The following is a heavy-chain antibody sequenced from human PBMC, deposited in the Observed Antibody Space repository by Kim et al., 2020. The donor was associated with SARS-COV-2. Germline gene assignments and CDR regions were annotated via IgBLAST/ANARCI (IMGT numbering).Heavy chain of an antibody. CDR1: GGTFSSYA. Sequence: SVKVSCKASGGTFSSYAISWVRQAPGQGLEWMGRIIPILGIANYAQKFQGRVTITADKSTSTAYMELSSLRSEDTAVYYCASFGVPAAIKNFDYWGQGTLVTVSS. CDR2: IIPILGIA. D-gene: IGHD2-2*02. CDR3: ASFGVPAAIKNFDY. V-gene: IGHV1-69*04. J-gene: IGHJ4*02.